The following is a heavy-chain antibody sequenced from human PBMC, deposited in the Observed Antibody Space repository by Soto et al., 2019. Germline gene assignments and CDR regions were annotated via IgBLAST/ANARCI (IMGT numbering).Heavy chain of an antibody. Sequence: SVKVSCKASGGTFSSYAISWVRQAPGQGLEWMGGIIPIFGTANYAQKFQGRVTITADESTSKAYMELSSLRSEDTAVYYCARRYCSGGSCYFDYWGQGTLVTVSS. J-gene: IGHJ4*02. CDR2: IIPIFGTA. CDR1: GGTFSSYA. D-gene: IGHD2-15*01. CDR3: ARRYCSGGSCYFDY. V-gene: IGHV1-69*13.